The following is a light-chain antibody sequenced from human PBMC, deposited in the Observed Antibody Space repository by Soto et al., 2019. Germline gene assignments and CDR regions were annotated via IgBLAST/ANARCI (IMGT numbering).Light chain of an antibody. CDR1: SSDVGGYNY. J-gene: IGLJ3*02. Sequence: QSALTQPASVSGSPGQSITISCTGTSSDVGGYNYVSWYQQHPGKAPKLMIYDVSNRPSGVSNRFSGSKSGNTASLTISGLQADDEADDYCSSYTRSSTLGVFGGGTKLTVL. V-gene: IGLV2-14*01. CDR2: DVS. CDR3: SSYTRSSTLGV.